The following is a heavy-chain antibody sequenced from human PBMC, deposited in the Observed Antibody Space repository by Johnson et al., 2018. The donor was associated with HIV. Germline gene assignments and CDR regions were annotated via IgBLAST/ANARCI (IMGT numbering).Heavy chain of an antibody. J-gene: IGHJ3*02. V-gene: IGHV3-23*04. CDR1: GFTFSSYA. D-gene: IGHD6-6*01. CDR2: ISGNSGSI. CDR3: ARGLLYSSSSGLDAFDI. Sequence: VQLVESGGGLVQPGGSLRLSCAASGFTFSSYAMSWVRQAPGKGLEWVSGISGNSGSIGYADSVKGRSTISRDNAKNSLYLQMNSLRAEDTAVYYCARGLLYSSSSGLDAFDIWGQGTMVTVSS.